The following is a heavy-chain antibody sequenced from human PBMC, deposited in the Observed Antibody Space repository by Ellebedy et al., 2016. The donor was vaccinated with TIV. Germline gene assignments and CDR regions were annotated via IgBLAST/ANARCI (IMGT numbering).Heavy chain of an antibody. CDR1: GFTFRSHA. CDR3: ARGGSSGSSDY. D-gene: IGHD3-10*01. J-gene: IGHJ4*02. V-gene: IGHV3-30*03. Sequence: GESLKISXVASGFTFRSHAIYWVRQAPGKGLEWVAVISSDGSNKYYADSVKGRFTISRDNSKNTLYLQMNSLRTDDMAVYYCARGGSSGSSDYWGQGTLVTVSS. CDR2: ISSDGSNK.